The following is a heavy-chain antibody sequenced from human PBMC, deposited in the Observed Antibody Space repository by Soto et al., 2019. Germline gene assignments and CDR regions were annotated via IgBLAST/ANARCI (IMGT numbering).Heavy chain of an antibody. Sequence: QVQLQESGPGLVKPSQTLSLTCTVSGGSISSGDYNWSWIRQHPGRGLEWIGYIYYSGSTNYNPSLKSRVTISLDTSKNQFSLKLTSETAADTAVYYCATRMVRGLHYGMDVWGQGTTVTVSS. CDR2: IYYSGST. J-gene: IGHJ6*02. CDR3: ATRMVRGLHYGMDV. D-gene: IGHD3-10*01. CDR1: GGSISSGDYN. V-gene: IGHV4-31*03.